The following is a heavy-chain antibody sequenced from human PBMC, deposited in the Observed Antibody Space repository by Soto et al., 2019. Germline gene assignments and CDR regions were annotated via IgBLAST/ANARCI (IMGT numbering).Heavy chain of an antibody. D-gene: IGHD6-13*01. Sequence: QVQLVESGGGVVQPGRSLRLSCAASGFTFSYHARNWVRQAPGKGLEWVAVISYDGDNKYIAESVKGRFTISRDNSKNTVSLQMNSLRAADTAMYFWARGTTASAFSAMDVWGQGTTVTVSS. CDR1: GFTFSYHA. CDR3: ARGTTASAFSAMDV. J-gene: IGHJ6*02. V-gene: IGHV3-30-3*01. CDR2: ISYDGDNK.